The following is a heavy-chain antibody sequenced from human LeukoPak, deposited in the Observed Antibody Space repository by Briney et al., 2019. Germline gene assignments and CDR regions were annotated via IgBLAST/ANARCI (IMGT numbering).Heavy chain of an antibody. CDR1: GFTFSSYE. CDR2: IYSGGST. D-gene: IGHD3-16*01. Sequence: PGGSLRLSCAASGFTFSSYEMNWVRQAPGKGLEWVSVIYSGGSTYYADSVKGRFTISRDNSKNTLYLQMNSLRAEDTAVYYCARVGGGYDNWFDPWGQGTLVTVSS. CDR3: ARVGGGYDNWFDP. V-gene: IGHV3-53*01. J-gene: IGHJ5*02.